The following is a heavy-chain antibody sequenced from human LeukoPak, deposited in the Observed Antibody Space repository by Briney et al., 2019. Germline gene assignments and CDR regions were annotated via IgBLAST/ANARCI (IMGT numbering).Heavy chain of an antibody. V-gene: IGHV3-53*01. J-gene: IGHJ3*02. Sequence: PGGSLRLSCAASGFTVSSNYMSWVRQAPGKGLEWVSVIYSGVPTYYAASVKGRFTISRNNSKNTLYLQMNSLRAEDTAVYYGARDRGPTSAFDIWGQGTMVTVS. CDR2: IYSGVPT. D-gene: IGHD5-24*01. CDR3: ARDRGPTSAFDI. CDR1: GFTVSSNY.